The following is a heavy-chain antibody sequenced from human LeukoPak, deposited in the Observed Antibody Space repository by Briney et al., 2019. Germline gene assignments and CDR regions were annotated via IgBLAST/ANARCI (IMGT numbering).Heavy chain of an antibody. CDR1: GFTFSSYR. D-gene: IGHD2-2*02. Sequence: GGSLRLSCAASGFTFSSYRMHWVRQVPGKGLVWVSCINSDGSSTSYADSVKGRFTISRDSAKNTLYLQMNSQRAEDTAVYYCARAYCSSTSCYSVNYWGQGTLVTVSS. CDR3: ARAYCSSTSCYSVNY. J-gene: IGHJ4*02. V-gene: IGHV3-74*01. CDR2: INSDGSST.